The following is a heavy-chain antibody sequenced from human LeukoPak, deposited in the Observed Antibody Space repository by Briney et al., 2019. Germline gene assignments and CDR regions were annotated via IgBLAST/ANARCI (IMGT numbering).Heavy chain of an antibody. Sequence: GESLKISCQGSGYTFTNYWIAWVRQMPGKGLEWMGIIYPGDSDTKYSPSFQGQVTISADKSISTAYLQWSSLKASDTAMYYCARHRIVGAPDAFDIWGQGTMVTVSS. CDR1: GYTFTNYW. V-gene: IGHV5-51*01. CDR3: ARHRIVGAPDAFDI. D-gene: IGHD1-26*01. CDR2: IYPGDSDT. J-gene: IGHJ3*02.